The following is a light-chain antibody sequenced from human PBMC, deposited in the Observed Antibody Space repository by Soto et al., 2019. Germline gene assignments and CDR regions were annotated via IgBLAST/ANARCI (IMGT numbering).Light chain of an antibody. CDR1: QSVSSN. CDR3: QQYLTWPNYT. J-gene: IGKJ2*01. V-gene: IGKV3-15*01. Sequence: IVMTQSPATLSVSPGERATLSCRASQSVSSNLAWYRQKPGQAPRLLIYAASTRATGVPARFSASGSGTEFTLTISSLQSEDFAVYFCQQYLTWPNYTFGQGTQLDLK. CDR2: AAS.